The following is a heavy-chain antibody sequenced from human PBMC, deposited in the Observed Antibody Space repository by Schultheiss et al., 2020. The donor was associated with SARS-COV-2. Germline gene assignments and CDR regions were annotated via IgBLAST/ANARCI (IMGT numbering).Heavy chain of an antibody. Sequence: SETLSLTCAVSGGSISSSNWWSWIRQPPGKGLEWIGYIYYSGSTYYNPSLKSRVTISVDTSKNQFSLKLSSVTAADTAVYYCARGNRDYGSGSYYNWFDPWGQGTLVTVSS. D-gene: IGHD3-10*01. CDR2: IYYSGST. J-gene: IGHJ5*02. CDR1: GGSISSSNW. CDR3: ARGNRDYGSGSYYNWFDP. V-gene: IGHV4-30-4*01.